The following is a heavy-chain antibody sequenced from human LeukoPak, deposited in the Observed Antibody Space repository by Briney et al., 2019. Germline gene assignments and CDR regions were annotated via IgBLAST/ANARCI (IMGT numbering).Heavy chain of an antibody. Sequence: PSETLSLTCSVSGGSISNLYLGWVRQPPGKGLEWIGEINHSGSTNYNPSLKSRVTISVDTSKNQFSLKLSSVTAADTAVYYCARVAVVVNDALDIWGQGTMVTVSS. V-gene: IGHV4-34*01. J-gene: IGHJ3*02. D-gene: IGHD2-2*01. CDR1: GGSISNLY. CDR2: INHSGST. CDR3: ARVAVVVNDALDI.